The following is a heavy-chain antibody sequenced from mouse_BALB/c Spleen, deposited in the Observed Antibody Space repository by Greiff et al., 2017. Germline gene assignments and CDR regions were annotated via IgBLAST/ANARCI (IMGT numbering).Heavy chain of an antibody. J-gene: IGHJ4*01. Sequence: VQLQQSGAELVKPGASVKLSCKTSGYTFTSYWIQWVKQRPGQGLGWIGEIFPGTGTTYYNEKFKGKATLTIDTSSSTAYMQLSSLTSEDSAVYFCARSGPYYAMDYWGQGTSVTVSS. CDR1: GYTFTSYW. V-gene: IGHV1S132*01. CDR2: IFPGTGTT. CDR3: ARSGPYYAMDY.